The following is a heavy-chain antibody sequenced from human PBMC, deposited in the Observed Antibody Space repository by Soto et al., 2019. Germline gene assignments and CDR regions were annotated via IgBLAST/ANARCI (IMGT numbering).Heavy chain of an antibody. CDR2: ISYDGSNK. J-gene: IGHJ4*02. Sequence: QVQLVESGGGMVQPGRSLRLSCAASGFTFSSYAMHWVRQAPGKGLEWVAVISYDGSNKYYADSVKGRFTISRDNSKNTLYLQMNSLRAEDTAVYYCARDRYYGSGSYYNIPGGYWGQGTLVTVSS. D-gene: IGHD3-10*01. CDR1: GFTFSSYA. CDR3: ARDRYYGSGSYYNIPGGY. V-gene: IGHV3-30-3*01.